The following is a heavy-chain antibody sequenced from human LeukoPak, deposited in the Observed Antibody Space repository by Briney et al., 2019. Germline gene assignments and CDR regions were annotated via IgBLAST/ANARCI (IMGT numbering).Heavy chain of an antibody. CDR2: ISSSSSYV. Sequence: GGSLRLSCAASGFTFSSYSMNWVRQAPGKGLEGGSSISSSSSYVYYADSVKGRFTISRDNAKNSLYLQMNSLRAEDTAVYYCARDSVMGNWFDPWGQGTLVTVSS. D-gene: IGHD2-21*01. V-gene: IGHV3-21*01. CDR1: GFTFSSYS. J-gene: IGHJ5*02. CDR3: ARDSVMGNWFDP.